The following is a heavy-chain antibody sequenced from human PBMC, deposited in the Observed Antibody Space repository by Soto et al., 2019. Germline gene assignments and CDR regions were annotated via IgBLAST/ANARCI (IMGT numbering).Heavy chain of an antibody. D-gene: IGHD1-1*01. CDR3: AKDFSVQRWYYYGMDV. CDR1: GFTFSSYG. V-gene: IGHV3-30*18. Sequence: QVQLVESGGGVVQPGRSQRLSCAASGFTFSSYGMHWVRQAPGKGLEWVAVISYDGSNKYYADSVKGRFTISRDNSKNTLYLQMNSLRAEDTAVYYCAKDFSVQRWYYYGMDVWGQGTTVTVSS. CDR2: ISYDGSNK. J-gene: IGHJ6*02.